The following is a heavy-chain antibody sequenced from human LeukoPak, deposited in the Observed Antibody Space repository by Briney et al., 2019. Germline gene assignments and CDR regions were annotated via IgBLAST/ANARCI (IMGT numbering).Heavy chain of an antibody. Sequence: ASVKVSCKASGYTFTSYCISWVRQAPGQGLEWMGWISAYNGNTNYAQKLQGRVTMTTDTSTSTAYMELRSLRSDDTAVYYCAREVVVIATLDAFDIWGQGTMVTVSS. D-gene: IGHD2-21*01. J-gene: IGHJ3*02. CDR1: GYTFTSYC. V-gene: IGHV1-18*01. CDR2: ISAYNGNT. CDR3: AREVVVIATLDAFDI.